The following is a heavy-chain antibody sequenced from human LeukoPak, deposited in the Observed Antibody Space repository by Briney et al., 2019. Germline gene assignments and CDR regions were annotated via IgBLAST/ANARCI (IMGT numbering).Heavy chain of an antibody. CDR3: TTEWELPNHHPWDYYYMDV. D-gene: IGHD1-26*01. CDR1: GFTFSGSA. J-gene: IGHJ6*03. V-gene: IGHV3-73*01. CDR2: IRSKANSYAT. Sequence: GGSLRLSCAASGFTFSGSAMHWVRQASGKGLEWVGRIRSKANSYATAYAASVKGRFTISRDDSKNTAYLQMNSLKTEDTAVYYCTTEWELPNHHPWDYYYMDVWGKGTTVTVSS.